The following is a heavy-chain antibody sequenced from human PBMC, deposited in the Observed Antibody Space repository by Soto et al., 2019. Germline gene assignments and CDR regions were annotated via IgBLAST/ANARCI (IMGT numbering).Heavy chain of an antibody. CDR1: GGSISSGGYS. D-gene: IGHD2-21*01. V-gene: IGHV4-30-2*01. J-gene: IGHJ4*02. Sequence: QLQLQESGSGLVKPSQTLSLTCAVSGGSISSGGYSWSWIRQPPGKGLEWIGHIYHSGSTYYNPSLMSRATSSEDRPNNQVSLNLSSVTSEDTVVYYYVTDSQSPHWGQGTLVTVSS. CDR2: IYHSGST. CDR3: VTDSQSPH.